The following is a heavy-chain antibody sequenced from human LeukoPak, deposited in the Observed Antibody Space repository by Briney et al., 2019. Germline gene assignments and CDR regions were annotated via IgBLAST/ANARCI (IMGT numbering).Heavy chain of an antibody. V-gene: IGHV4-30-2*01. CDR3: ARAKGRDGDYMTN. D-gene: IGHD4-17*01. J-gene: IGHJ4*02. Sequence: SETLSLTCAVSGVSISSGCYSWSWIRQPPGKGLQWIWYIYHSGSTYYNPSLKSRVTISVDRSKNQFSLKLSSVTAADTAVYYCARAKGRDGDYMTNWGQGTLVTVSS. CDR2: IYHSGST. CDR1: GVSISSGCYS.